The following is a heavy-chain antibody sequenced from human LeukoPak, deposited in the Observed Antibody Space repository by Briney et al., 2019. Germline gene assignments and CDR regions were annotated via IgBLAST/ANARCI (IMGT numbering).Heavy chain of an antibody. CDR2: ITSSSSYI. Sequence: GGSLRLSCAASGFTFSSYSMNWVRQAPGKGLEWVSSITSSSSYIYYADSVKGRFTISRDNAKNSLYLQMNSLRAEDTAVYYCARGDYLNGIYDYWGQGTLVTVSS. D-gene: IGHD1-1*01. CDR3: ARGDYLNGIYDY. J-gene: IGHJ4*02. V-gene: IGHV3-21*01. CDR1: GFTFSSYS.